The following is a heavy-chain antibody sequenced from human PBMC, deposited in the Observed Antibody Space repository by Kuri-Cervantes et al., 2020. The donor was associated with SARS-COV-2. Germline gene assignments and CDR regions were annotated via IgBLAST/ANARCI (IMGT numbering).Heavy chain of an antibody. D-gene: IGHD1-20*01. J-gene: IGHJ3*02. Sequence: SETLSLTCTVSGGSITSNYNWGWIRQPPGKGLEWIGTISYSRHTYYNPSLKSRVAMFIDTSKNQFSLKLYSLTAADTSVHYCARHMYKSNPGDAFDISGRGTLVTVSS. V-gene: IGHV4-39*01. CDR3: ARHMYKSNPGDAFDI. CDR1: GGSITSNYN. CDR2: ISYSRHT.